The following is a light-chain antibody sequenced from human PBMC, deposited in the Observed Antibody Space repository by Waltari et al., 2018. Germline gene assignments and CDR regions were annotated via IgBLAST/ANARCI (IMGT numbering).Light chain of an antibody. CDR2: DVS. J-gene: IGLJ3*02. Sequence: QSALTQPRSVSGSPGHSVTISCTGTSRDFGGYDSASWYQQYPGKAPKLVIYDVSKRPSGVPDRFSGSKSGNTASLTISGLQAEDEADYNCCSYAGRATWAFGGGTKLTVL. V-gene: IGLV2-11*01. CDR1: SRDFGGYDS. CDR3: CSYAGRATWA.